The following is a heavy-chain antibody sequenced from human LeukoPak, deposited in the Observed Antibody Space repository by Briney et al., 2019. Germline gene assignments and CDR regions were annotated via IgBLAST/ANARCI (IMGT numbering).Heavy chain of an antibody. V-gene: IGHV4-39*01. J-gene: IGHJ4*02. CDR3: ASSDYVYYFDY. CDR1: GGSIDSRSYY. D-gene: IGHD4/OR15-4a*01. CDR2: SYYSGST. Sequence: SETLSFTCTVYGGSIDSRSYYWGWIRQPPGKGLEWIGSSYYSGSTYYNPSLKSRVTISVDTSKNLFSLRLSSVTAADTAVYYCASSDYVYYFDYWGQGTLVTASS.